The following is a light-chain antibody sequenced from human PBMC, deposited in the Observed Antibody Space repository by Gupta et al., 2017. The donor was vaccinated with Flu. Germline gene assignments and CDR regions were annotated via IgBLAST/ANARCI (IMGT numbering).Light chain of an antibody. Sequence: SVLTQPPSASGTPGQRVTISCSGSSSNIGSNYVYWYQQLPGTAPKLLIYRNNQRPSGVPDRFSGSKSGTSASLAISGRRSEDEADYYCAAWDDSLSGFVVFGGGTKLTVL. CDR2: RNN. CDR1: SSNIGSNY. V-gene: IGLV1-47*01. J-gene: IGLJ2*01. CDR3: AAWDDSLSGFVV.